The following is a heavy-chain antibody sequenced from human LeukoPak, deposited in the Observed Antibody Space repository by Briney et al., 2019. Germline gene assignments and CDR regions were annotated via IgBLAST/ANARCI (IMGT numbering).Heavy chain of an antibody. Sequence: PGESLKISCKGSGYSFTSYWIGWVRQMPGKGLEWMGIIYPGDSDTRYSPSFQGQVTISADKSISTAYLQWSSLKASDTAMYYCASPRSGVGPYDSSDPYAFDIWGQGTMVTVSS. CDR1: GYSFTSYW. V-gene: IGHV5-51*01. CDR3: ASPRSGVGPYDSSDPYAFDI. D-gene: IGHD3-22*01. J-gene: IGHJ3*02. CDR2: IYPGDSDT.